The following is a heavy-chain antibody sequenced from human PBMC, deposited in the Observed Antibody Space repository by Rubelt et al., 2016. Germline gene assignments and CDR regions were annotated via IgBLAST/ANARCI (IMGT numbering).Heavy chain of an antibody. D-gene: IGHD1-20*01. Sequence: EVQVLESGGGLVQPGGSLRLSCSASGFTFSYDVSWVRQAPGKGLEWVSGTSGRGTYTYYAESVKGRFTISRDTSVYLQMNSRRAEDTAVYYCATDSPITGFDFDYWGQGTLVTVSS. CDR1: GFTFSYD. J-gene: IGHJ4*02. V-gene: IGHV3-23*01. CDR2: TSGRGTYT. CDR3: ATDSPITGFDFDY.